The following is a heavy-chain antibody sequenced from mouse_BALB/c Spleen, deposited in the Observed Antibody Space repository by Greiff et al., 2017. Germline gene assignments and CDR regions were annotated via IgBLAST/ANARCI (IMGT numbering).Heavy chain of an antibody. Sequence: QVQLKQSGAELMKPGASVKISCKATGYTFRSYWIEWVKQRPGHGLEWIGEILPGSGSTNYNEKFKGKATFTADTSSNTAYMQLSSLTSEDSAVYYCARSGGNPTYYAMDYWGQGTSVTVSS. J-gene: IGHJ4*01. CDR3: ARSGGNPTYYAMDY. D-gene: IGHD2-1*01. V-gene: IGHV1-9*01. CDR1: GYTFRSYW. CDR2: ILPGSGST.